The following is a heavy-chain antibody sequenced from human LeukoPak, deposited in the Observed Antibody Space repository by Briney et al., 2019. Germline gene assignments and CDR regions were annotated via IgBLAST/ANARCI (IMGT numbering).Heavy chain of an antibody. D-gene: IGHD3-22*01. Sequence: GECLKISCKGSGYIFTNYWIAWVRQMPGKGLEWMGIIYPDDSDTRYSPSFQGQVTISADKSISTAYLQWSSLKASDTAMYYCARRSYYDSGGYYYDFWGQGTLVTVSS. CDR3: ARRSYYDSGGYYYDF. V-gene: IGHV5-51*01. CDR2: IYPDDSDT. CDR1: GYIFTNYW. J-gene: IGHJ4*02.